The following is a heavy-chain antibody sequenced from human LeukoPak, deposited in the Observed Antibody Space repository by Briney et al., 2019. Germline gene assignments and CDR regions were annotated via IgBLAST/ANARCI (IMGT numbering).Heavy chain of an antibody. Sequence: GASVKVSRKASGYTFTSYYMHWVRQAPGQGLEWVGIINPSGGSTSYAQKFQGRVTMTRDTSTSTVYMELSSLRSEDTAVYYCARESAYSSSWYEMDYWGQGTLVTVSS. CDR2: INPSGGST. V-gene: IGHV1-46*01. J-gene: IGHJ4*02. D-gene: IGHD6-13*01. CDR1: GYTFTSYY. CDR3: ARESAYSSSWYEMDY.